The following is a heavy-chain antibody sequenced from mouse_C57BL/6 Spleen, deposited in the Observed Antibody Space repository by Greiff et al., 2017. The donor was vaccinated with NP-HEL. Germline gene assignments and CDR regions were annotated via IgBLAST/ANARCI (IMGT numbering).Heavy chain of an antibody. CDR1: GFTFSDYY. Sequence: EVQRVESGGGLVQPGGSLKLSCAASGFTFSDYYMYWVRQTPEKRLEWVAYISNGGGSTYYPDTVKGRFTISRDNAKNTLYLQMSRLKSEDTAMYYCARHPYDYEAMDYWGQGTSVTVSS. V-gene: IGHV5-12*01. CDR3: ARHPYDYEAMDY. CDR2: ISNGGGST. J-gene: IGHJ4*01.